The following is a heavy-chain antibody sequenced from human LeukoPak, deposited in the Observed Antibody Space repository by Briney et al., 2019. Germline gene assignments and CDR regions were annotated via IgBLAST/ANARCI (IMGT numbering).Heavy chain of an antibody. D-gene: IGHD5-18*01. CDR3: ATLGYSYGTDY. CDR1: GDSISSGNYY. V-gene: IGHV4-61*02. CDR2: IYTSGST. Sequence: PSETLSLTCTVSGDSISSGNYYWTWIRQPAGKGLEWIGRIYTSGSTNYNPSLKSRGTISGDTSKNQFSLKLSSVTAADTAVYYCATLGYSYGTDYWGQGTLVTVSS. J-gene: IGHJ4*02.